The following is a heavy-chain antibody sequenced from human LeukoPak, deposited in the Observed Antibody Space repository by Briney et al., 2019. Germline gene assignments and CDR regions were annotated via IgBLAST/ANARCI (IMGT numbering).Heavy chain of an antibody. J-gene: IGHJ4*02. D-gene: IGHD3-22*01. CDR3: ATKTSGNYPYDY. V-gene: IGHV3-23*01. CDR2: SGTSGDT. Sequence: GGSLRLSCAASGLTFSTSPMNWVRLAPGNRLEWVSTSGTSGDTYYADSVKGRFTISRDNSKSTLSLQMANLRVEDTAVYYCATKTSGNYPYDYCGQGTLVTVSP. CDR1: GLTFSTSP.